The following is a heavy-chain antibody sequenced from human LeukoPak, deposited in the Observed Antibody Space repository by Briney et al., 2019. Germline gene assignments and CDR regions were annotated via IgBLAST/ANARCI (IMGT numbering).Heavy chain of an antibody. CDR2: IWHDGSNK. CDR1: GFSFWKYG. CDR3: ARWAGFSTGWYELDF. D-gene: IGHD6-13*01. V-gene: IGHV3-33*07. J-gene: IGHJ4*02. Sequence: GGSLRHSRAASGFSFWKYGMYWGRPVSGKRLEWVALIWHDGSNKNNADSVKGRFTISRDNVKNTRFLEMNSLRVGDTALYYWARWAGFSTGWYELDFWGEGTLVTVSS.